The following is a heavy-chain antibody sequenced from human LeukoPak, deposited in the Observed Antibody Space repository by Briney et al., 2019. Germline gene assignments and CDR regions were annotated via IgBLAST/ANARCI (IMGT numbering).Heavy chain of an antibody. V-gene: IGHV3-21*01. CDR3: ARDLSSDIGNYFDY. J-gene: IGHJ4*02. Sequence: GGSLRLSCAASGFTFSSYRMNWVRQAPGKGLEWVSCISSSSSYIYYADSVKGRFTISRDTAKNLLYLQMNSLRAEDTAVYYCARDLSSDIGNYFDYWGQGTLVTVSS. CDR1: GFTFSSYR. CDR2: ISSSSSYI. D-gene: IGHD3-22*01.